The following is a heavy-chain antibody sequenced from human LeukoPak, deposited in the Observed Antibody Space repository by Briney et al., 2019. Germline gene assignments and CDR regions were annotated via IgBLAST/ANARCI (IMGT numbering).Heavy chain of an antibody. Sequence: GRSLRLSCAGSGFTFTSYDMHWVRQAPGKGLEWVAVISYDGSDKYYADSVKGRFTIARDNSKNTLYLRMNSLRAEDTAVYYCAKDLIAAAGTGFFDYWGQGTLVTVSS. CDR2: ISYDGSDK. D-gene: IGHD6-13*01. J-gene: IGHJ4*02. V-gene: IGHV3-33*05. CDR3: AKDLIAAAGTGFFDY. CDR1: GFTFTSYD.